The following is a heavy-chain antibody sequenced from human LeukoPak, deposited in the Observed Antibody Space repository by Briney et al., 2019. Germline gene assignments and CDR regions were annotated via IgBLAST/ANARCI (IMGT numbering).Heavy chain of an antibody. CDR1: GFTFDDYG. Sequence: GGSLRLSCAASGFTFDDYGMSRVRQAPGKGLEWVSAISGSGGSTYYADSVKGRFTISRDNSKNTLYLQMNSLRAEDTAVYYCAKYAYGSGSYYYFDYWGQGTLVTVSS. V-gene: IGHV3-23*01. CDR2: ISGSGGST. D-gene: IGHD3-10*01. CDR3: AKYAYGSGSYYYFDY. J-gene: IGHJ4*02.